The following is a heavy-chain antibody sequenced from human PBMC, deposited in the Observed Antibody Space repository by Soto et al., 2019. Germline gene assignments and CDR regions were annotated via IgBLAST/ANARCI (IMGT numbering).Heavy chain of an antibody. D-gene: IGHD2-15*01. CDR1: GFTLSDAW. CDR3: TTRIA. Sequence: EVQLVESGGGSVKPGESLRISCAASGFTLSDAWMSWVRQAPGKGLEWVGRIGGKTGGGTTDYAAPVKGRFSISRDDSKNTLYLQMNSLQTEDTGVYLCTTRIAGGQGTRVTVSP. J-gene: IGHJ4*02. CDR2: IGGKTGGGTT. V-gene: IGHV3-15*04.